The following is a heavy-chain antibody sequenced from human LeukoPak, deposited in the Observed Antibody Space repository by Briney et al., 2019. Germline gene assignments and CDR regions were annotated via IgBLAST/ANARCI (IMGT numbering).Heavy chain of an antibody. CDR3: ARDRGSYCSGGSCLFFDY. D-gene: IGHD2-15*01. Sequence: GGSLRLSCATSGFTFRSYWMSWVRQAPGKGLEWVANIKQDGSEKYYVDSVKGRFTISRDKTKNSLYLQMHSVRAEDMSVYYCARDRGSYCSGGSCLFFDYWGQGTLVTVA. J-gene: IGHJ4*02. V-gene: IGHV3-7*01. CDR1: GFTFRSYW. CDR2: IKQDGSEK.